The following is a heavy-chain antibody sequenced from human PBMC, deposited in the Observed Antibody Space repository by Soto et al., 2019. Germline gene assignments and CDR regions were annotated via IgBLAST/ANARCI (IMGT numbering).Heavy chain of an antibody. D-gene: IGHD4-17*01. V-gene: IGHV3-74*01. J-gene: IGHJ5*02. CDR3: TRHGSGDYFLFDP. Sequence: PGGSLRLSCAASGFTFSSFCMHWVRQAPGKGLEWVSRASPDGTSTSYAGSVKGRFTISRDNAKNTLFMQMNSLRAEDTAVYYCTRHGSGDYFLFDPWGQGTLVTVSS. CDR1: GFTFSSFC. CDR2: ASPDGTST.